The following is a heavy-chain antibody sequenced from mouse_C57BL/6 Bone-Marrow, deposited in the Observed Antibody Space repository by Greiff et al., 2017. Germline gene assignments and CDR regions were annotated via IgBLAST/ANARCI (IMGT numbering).Heavy chain of an antibody. CDR3: ARAMGGWPAWFAY. V-gene: IGHV3-6*01. J-gene: IGHJ3*01. CDR1: GYSITSGYY. Sequence: ESGPGLVKPSQSLSLTCSVTGYSITSGYYWNWIRQFPGNKLEWMGYISYDGSNNYNPSLKNRISITRDTSKNQFFLKLNSVTTEDTATYYCARAMGGWPAWFAYWGQGTLVTVSA. CDR2: ISYDGSN. D-gene: IGHD2-3*01.